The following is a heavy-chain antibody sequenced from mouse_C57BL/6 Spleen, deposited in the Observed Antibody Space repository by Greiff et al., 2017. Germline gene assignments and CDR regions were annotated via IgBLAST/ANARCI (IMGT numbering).Heavy chain of an antibody. CDR3: ARRADYSNYDYAMDY. Sequence: QVQLQQSGAELVRPGASVKLSCKASGYTFTDYYINWVKQRPGQGLEWIARIYPGSGNTYYNEKFKGKATLTAEKSSSTAYMQLSSLTSEDSAVYFCARRADYSNYDYAMDYWGQGTSVTVSS. D-gene: IGHD2-5*01. J-gene: IGHJ4*01. CDR2: IYPGSGNT. V-gene: IGHV1-76*01. CDR1: GYTFTDYY.